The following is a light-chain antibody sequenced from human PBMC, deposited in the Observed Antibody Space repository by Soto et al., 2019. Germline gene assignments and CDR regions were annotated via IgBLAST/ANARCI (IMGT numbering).Light chain of an antibody. CDR2: EVS. CDR3: SSYTSSSTYV. CDR1: SSDVGRYNF. V-gene: IGLV2-14*02. Sequence: QSVLTQPASVSGSPGQSITISCTGTSSDVGRYNFVSWYQQPPGKAPKLMIYEVSKRPSGVSNRFSGSKSGNTASLTISGLQAEDEADYYCSSYTSSSTYVFGTGTKVTVL. J-gene: IGLJ1*01.